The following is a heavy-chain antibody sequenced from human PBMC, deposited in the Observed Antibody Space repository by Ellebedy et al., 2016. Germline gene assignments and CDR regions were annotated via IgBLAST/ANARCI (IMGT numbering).Heavy chain of an antibody. CDR2: IYSGGST. Sequence: GESLKISCAASGFTVSSIYMSWVRQAPGKGLEWVSVIYSGGSTYYADSVKGRFTISRDNSKNTLYLQMNSLRAEDTAVYYCARNTYYYGSGSYYFDYWGQGTLVTVSS. CDR3: ARNTYYYGSGSYYFDY. D-gene: IGHD3-10*01. J-gene: IGHJ4*02. CDR1: GFTVSSIY. V-gene: IGHV3-53*01.